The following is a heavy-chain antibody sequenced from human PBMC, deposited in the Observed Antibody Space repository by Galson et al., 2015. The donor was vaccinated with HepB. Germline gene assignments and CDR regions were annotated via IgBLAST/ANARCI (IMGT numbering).Heavy chain of an antibody. CDR2: IQEDGSNE. V-gene: IGHV3-33*01. CDR1: GFTFRSYG. CDR3: ARDADTSGDASYFDY. D-gene: IGHD3-22*01. J-gene: IGHJ4*02. Sequence: SLRLSCAASGFTFRSYGMHWVRQAPGKGLEWVAGIQEDGSNEYYADSVKGRVTISRDNSKNTLYLQMNSLGAEDTAVYFCARDADTSGDASYFDYWGQGTLVTVSS.